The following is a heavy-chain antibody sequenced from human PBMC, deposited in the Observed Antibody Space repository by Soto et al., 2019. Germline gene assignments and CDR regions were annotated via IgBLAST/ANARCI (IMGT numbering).Heavy chain of an antibody. J-gene: IGHJ4*02. CDR3: ARVGRLHYFDY. Sequence: QVQLVESGGGVVQPGRSLRLSCAASGFTFSSYAMDWVRQAPGEGLEWVAVISYDGSNKYYADSVKGRFTISRDNSKNTLFLQMNSLRAEDTAVYYCARVGRLHYFDYWGQGTLVTVSS. D-gene: IGHD4-17*01. CDR2: ISYDGSNK. V-gene: IGHV3-30-3*01. CDR1: GFTFSSYA.